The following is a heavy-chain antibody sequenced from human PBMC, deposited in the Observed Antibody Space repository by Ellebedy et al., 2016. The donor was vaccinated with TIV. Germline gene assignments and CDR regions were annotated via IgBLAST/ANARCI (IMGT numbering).Heavy chain of an antibody. CDR1: GFTFSNDN. V-gene: IGHV3-48*03. J-gene: IGHJ4*02. CDR3: ARRYYDTSGHPFDY. Sequence: GESLKISXVASGFTFSNDNMNWVRQAPGKGLEWVSYIISSGSSKYYADSVKGRFTISRDSAKNSLYLQMNSLRAEDTAVYYCARRYYDTSGHPFDYWGQGTLVTVSS. CDR2: IISSGSSK. D-gene: IGHD3-22*01.